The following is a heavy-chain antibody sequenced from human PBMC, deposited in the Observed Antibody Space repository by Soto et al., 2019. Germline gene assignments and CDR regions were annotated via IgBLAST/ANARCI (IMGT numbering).Heavy chain of an antibody. CDR1: GGSIISSSYY. CDR3: ASPRDGGNAGMDV. CDR2: IYYSGST. V-gene: IGHV4-39*01. J-gene: IGHJ6*02. D-gene: IGHD2-15*01. Sequence: ETLSLTWSVSGGSIISSSYYWGWILQPPGKGLEWIGSIYYSGSTYYNPSLKSRVTISGDTAKNEFSLKLSSVTAADTAVYYCASPRDGGNAGMDVWGQGTTVTVSS.